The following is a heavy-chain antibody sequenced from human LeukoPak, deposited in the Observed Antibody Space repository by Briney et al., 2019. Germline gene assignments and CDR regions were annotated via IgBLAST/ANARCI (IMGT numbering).Heavy chain of an antibody. J-gene: IGHJ4*02. Sequence: SETLSLTCTVSGGSISSSSYYWGWIRQPPGKGLEWIGSIYYSGSTYYNPSLKSRVTISVDTSKNQFSLKLSSVTAADTAVYYCARARNYPFDYWGQGTLVTVSS. CDR2: IYYSGST. CDR3: ARARNYPFDY. V-gene: IGHV4-39*07. D-gene: IGHD4-11*01. CDR1: GGSISSSSYY.